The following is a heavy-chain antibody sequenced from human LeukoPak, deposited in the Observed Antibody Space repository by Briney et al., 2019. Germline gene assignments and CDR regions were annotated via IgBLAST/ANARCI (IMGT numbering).Heavy chain of an antibody. Sequence: SETLSLTCAVYGGSFSGYYWSWIRQPPGKGLEWIGEINHSGSINYNPSLKSRVTISVDTSKNQFSLKLSSVTAADTAVYYCARGLYYYDSSGYYPQSVDYWGQGTLVTVSS. D-gene: IGHD3-22*01. CDR2: INHSGSI. J-gene: IGHJ4*02. CDR1: GGSFSGYY. CDR3: ARGLYYYDSSGYYPQSVDY. V-gene: IGHV4-34*01.